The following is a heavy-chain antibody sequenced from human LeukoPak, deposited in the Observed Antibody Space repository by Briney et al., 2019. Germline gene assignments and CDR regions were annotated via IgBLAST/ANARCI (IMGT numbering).Heavy chain of an antibody. CDR3: VKDFWPEGDRGGYYSPFDY. CDR1: GFTFSGYA. J-gene: IGHJ4*02. V-gene: IGHV3-23*01. Sequence: PGGSLRLSCAASGFTFSGYAMSCVRQAPGKGLEWVWASSYSGDATYYADSVRGRFTIYRDNSKNTVYLQLNSLRAADTAVYYCVKDFWPEGDRGGYYSPFDYWGKGTLVTVSS. D-gene: IGHD3-22*01. CDR2: SSYSGDAT.